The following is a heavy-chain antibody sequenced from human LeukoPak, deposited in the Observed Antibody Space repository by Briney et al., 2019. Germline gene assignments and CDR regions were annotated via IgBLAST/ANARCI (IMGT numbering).Heavy chain of an antibody. J-gene: IGHJ4*02. CDR2: ISSDGSST. V-gene: IGHV3-74*01. D-gene: IGHD3-16*01. CDR3: ATRPGGTSFDY. Sequence: GGSLRLSCAASGFTFSSYWMHWVRQVPGKGLVWVSRISSDGSSTSYADSVKGRFATSRDNAKNTLYLQMNSLRAEDTAMYYCATRPGGTSFDYWGQGILVTVPS. CDR1: GFTFSSYW.